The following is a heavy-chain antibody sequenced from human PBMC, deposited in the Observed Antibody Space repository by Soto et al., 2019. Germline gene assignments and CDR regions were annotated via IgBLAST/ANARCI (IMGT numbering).Heavy chain of an antibody. CDR1: GGSISSSSYY. J-gene: IGHJ2*01. V-gene: IGHV4-39*01. Sequence: QLQLQESGPGLVKPSETLSLTCTVSGGSISSSSYYWGWIRQPPGKGLEWIGSIYYSGSTYYNPSPKSRLTISVDTSKNQFSLKLSSVTAADTAVYYCARRKRAVAPGVTSYWYFDLWGRGTLVTVSS. CDR2: IYYSGST. CDR3: ARRKRAVAPGVTSYWYFDL. D-gene: IGHD6-19*01.